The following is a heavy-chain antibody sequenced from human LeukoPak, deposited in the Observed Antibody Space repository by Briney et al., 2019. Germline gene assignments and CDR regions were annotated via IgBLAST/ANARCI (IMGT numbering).Heavy chain of an antibody. J-gene: IGHJ4*02. Sequence: ASVKVSCKAAGYTFTNYYVHWVRQAPGQGLEWMGIINPSGGSTSYPQKFQGRVTATRDTSTSTVYMELSSLRSEDTAVYYCASARALYGYSGYDEPYFDYWGQGTLVTVSS. CDR1: GYTFTNYY. CDR3: ASARALYGYSGYDEPYFDY. CDR2: INPSGGST. V-gene: IGHV1-46*01. D-gene: IGHD5-12*01.